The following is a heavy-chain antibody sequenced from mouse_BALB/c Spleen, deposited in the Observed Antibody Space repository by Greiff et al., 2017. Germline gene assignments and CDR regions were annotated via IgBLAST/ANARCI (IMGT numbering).Heavy chain of an antibody. V-gene: IGHV6-6*02. D-gene: IGHD4-1*01. J-gene: IGHJ3*01. CDR1: GFTFSNYW. CDR3: LNWGFAY. CDR2: IRLKSNNYAT. Sequence: EVMLVESGGGLVQPGGSMKLSCVASGFTFSNYWMNWVRQSPEKGLEWVAEIRLKSNNYATHYAESVKGRFTISRDDSKSSVYLQMNNLRAEDTGSYYCLNWGFAYWGQGTLVTVSA.